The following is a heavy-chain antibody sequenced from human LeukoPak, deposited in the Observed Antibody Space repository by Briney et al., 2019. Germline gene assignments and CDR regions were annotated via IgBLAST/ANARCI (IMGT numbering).Heavy chain of an antibody. CDR3: ARVRGYGGNTVRAFDY. Sequence: PSETLSLTCTVSGGSICSVGYYWGSIRHHPGKGLEWIGYIYYSGSTYYNPSLKSRVTMSVDTSKNQFSLNLSSVTAADTAVYYCARVRGYGGNTVRAFDYWGQGTLVTVSS. CDR1: GGSICSVGYY. CDR2: IYYSGST. J-gene: IGHJ4*02. D-gene: IGHD4-23*01. V-gene: IGHV4-61*08.